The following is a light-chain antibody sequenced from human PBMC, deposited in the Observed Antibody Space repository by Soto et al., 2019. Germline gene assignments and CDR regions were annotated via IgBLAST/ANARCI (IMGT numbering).Light chain of an antibody. CDR2: EGS. J-gene: IGLJ1*01. CDR3: CSYAGSSTFAYV. Sequence: QSALTQPPSASGSPGQSVAISCTGTSSDVGGYNYVSWYQQHPGKAPKLMIYEGSKRPSGVSNRFSGSKSGNTASLTISGLQAEDEADYYCCSYAGSSTFAYVFGTGTKVTVL. CDR1: SSDVGGYNY. V-gene: IGLV2-23*03.